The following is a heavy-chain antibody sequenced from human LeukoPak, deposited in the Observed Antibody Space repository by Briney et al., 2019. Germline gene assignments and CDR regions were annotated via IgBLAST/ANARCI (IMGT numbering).Heavy chain of an antibody. Sequence: PGGSLRLSCAASGFTFSSYGMHWVRQAPGKGLEWVAFIRYDGSNKYYADSVKGRFTISRDNSKNTLYLQMNSLRAEDTAVYYCAVTMVRGGPTYYYYYGMDVWGQGTTVTASS. CDR2: IRYDGSNK. D-gene: IGHD3-10*01. J-gene: IGHJ6*02. CDR1: GFTFSSYG. V-gene: IGHV3-30*02. CDR3: AVTMVRGGPTYYYYYGMDV.